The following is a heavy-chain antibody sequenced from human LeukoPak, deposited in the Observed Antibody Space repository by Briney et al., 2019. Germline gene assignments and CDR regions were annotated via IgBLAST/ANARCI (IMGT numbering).Heavy chain of an antibody. D-gene: IGHD3-3*01. CDR1: GFTFSNAW. Sequence: PGGSLRLSCAASGFTFSNAWMSWVRQAPGKGLEWVGRIKSKTDGGTTDYAAPVKGRFTISRDDSKNTLYLQMNSLKTEDTAVYYCTTDHQGYYDFWSGYYTNLDYWGQGTLVTVSS. CDR2: IKSKTDGGTT. V-gene: IGHV3-15*01. J-gene: IGHJ4*02. CDR3: TTDHQGYYDFWSGYYTNLDY.